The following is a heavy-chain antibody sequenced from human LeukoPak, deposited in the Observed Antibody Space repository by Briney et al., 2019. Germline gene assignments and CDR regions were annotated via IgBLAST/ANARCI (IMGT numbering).Heavy chain of an antibody. CDR1: GFTFSSYS. D-gene: IGHD3-10*01. CDR3: ARAESSGSYQFYGY. CDR2: ISSSSTYI. Sequence: GGSLRLSCAASGFTFSSYSMHWVRQAPGKGLEWVSSISSSSTYICYADSVKGRFTISRDNAKNSLYLQMNSLRAEDTAVYYCARAESSGSYQFYGYWGQGTLVTVSS. V-gene: IGHV3-21*01. J-gene: IGHJ4*02.